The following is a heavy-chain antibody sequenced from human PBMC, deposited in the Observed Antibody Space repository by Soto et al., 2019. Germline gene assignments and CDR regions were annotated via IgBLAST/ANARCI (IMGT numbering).Heavy chain of an antibody. D-gene: IGHD3-10*01. CDR3: ARGGYYYGSGSRSFDY. Sequence: QVQLVQSGAEVKKPGASVKVSCKASGYTFTSYYMHWVRQAPGQGLEWMGIINPSGGSTSYAQKLQCRVTITGDTSTSTVYMELSSLRSEDTAVYYCARGGYYYGSGSRSFDYWGQGTLVTVSS. V-gene: IGHV1-46*01. CDR1: GYTFTSYY. CDR2: INPSGGST. J-gene: IGHJ4*02.